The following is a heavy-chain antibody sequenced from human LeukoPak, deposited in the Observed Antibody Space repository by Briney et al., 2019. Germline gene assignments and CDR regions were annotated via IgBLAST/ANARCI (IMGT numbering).Heavy chain of an antibody. J-gene: IGHJ4*02. V-gene: IGHV3-48*02. CDR2: ISGSSSAI. CDR3: ARDSWYCTSTSCYEDY. D-gene: IGHD2-2*01. CDR1: AFTFSKYA. Sequence: GGSLRLSCAASAFTFSKYAMSWVRQAPGKGLEWVSYISGSSSAIYADSVKGRFTISRDNAKNSLYLQMNSLRDEDTAVYYCARDSWYCTSTSCYEDYWGQGTLVTVSS.